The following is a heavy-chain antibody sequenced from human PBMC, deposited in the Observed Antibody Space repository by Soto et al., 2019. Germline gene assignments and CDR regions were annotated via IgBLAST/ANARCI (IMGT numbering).Heavy chain of an antibody. V-gene: IGHV3-15*01. CDR2: IKSKTDGGTT. CDR1: GFTFSNAW. CDR3: TTDSESLPYYDILTGYAFDI. J-gene: IGHJ3*02. Sequence: GGSLRLSCAASGFTFSNAWMSWVRQAPGKGLEWVGRIKSKTDGGTTDYAAPVKGRFTISRDDSKNTLYLQMNSLKTEDTAVYYCTTDSESLPYYDILTGYAFDIWGQGTMVTVSS. D-gene: IGHD3-9*01.